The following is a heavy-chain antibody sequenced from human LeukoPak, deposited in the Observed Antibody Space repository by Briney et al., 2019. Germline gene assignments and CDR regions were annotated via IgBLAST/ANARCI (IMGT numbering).Heavy chain of an antibody. D-gene: IGHD5-18*01. V-gene: IGHV1-18*01. CDR3: ARDSLHSYSFL. J-gene: IGHJ4*02. CDR1: GYSFSSYS. Sequence: GASVKVSCKASGYSFSSYSITWFRQAPGQGLEWMGWISVYSGDTNYAQKFQGRVTMTTDTSTSTAYMELRSLRSDDTAVYYCARDSLHSYSFLWGQGTLVTVSS. CDR2: ISVYSGDT.